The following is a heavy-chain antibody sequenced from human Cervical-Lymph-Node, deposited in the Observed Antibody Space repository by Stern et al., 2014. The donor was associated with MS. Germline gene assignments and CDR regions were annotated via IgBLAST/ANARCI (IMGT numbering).Heavy chain of an antibody. J-gene: IGHJ6*02. Sequence: QVQLQESGPGLVKPSETPSLTCTVSGGSINSHYWTWMRQPPGKGLAWIGYIHYSGSTRYNPSLKSRVTMSVDTSKNQISLRLTSVSAADTAVYYCVRYCSGGSCPDVWGQGTTVTVSS. CDR2: IHYSGST. V-gene: IGHV4-59*11. D-gene: IGHD2-15*01. CDR1: GGSINSHY. CDR3: VRYCSGGSCPDV.